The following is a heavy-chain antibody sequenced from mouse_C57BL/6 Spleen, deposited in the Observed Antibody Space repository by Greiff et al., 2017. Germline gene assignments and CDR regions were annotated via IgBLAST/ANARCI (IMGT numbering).Heavy chain of an antibody. Sequence: EVQLQQSGPELVKPGASVKISCKASGYSFTGYYMNWVKQSPEKSLEWIGEINPSTGGTTYNQKFKAKATLTVDKSSSTAYMQLKSLTSEDSAVYYCARRSHDYGSYYFDYWGQGTTLTVSS. V-gene: IGHV1-42*01. CDR3: ARRSHDYGSYYFDY. CDR2: INPSTGGT. D-gene: IGHD1-1*01. J-gene: IGHJ2*01. CDR1: GYSFTGYY.